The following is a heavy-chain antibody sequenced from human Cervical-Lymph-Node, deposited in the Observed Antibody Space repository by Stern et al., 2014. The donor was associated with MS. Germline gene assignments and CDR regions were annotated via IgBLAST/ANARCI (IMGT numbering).Heavy chain of an antibody. CDR3: ARVRTGFSRGWPYWYFDL. CDR1: GFTFSSYD. Sequence: EVHLVESGGGLVQPGGSLRLSCTASGFTFSSYDMHWVRQATGKGLEWVSAIGTGGDTVYPGAVKGRFTISRENAKNSLYLQMNSLRAEDTAVYFCARVRTGFSRGWPYWYFDLWGRGTLVAVSS. CDR2: IGTGGDT. D-gene: IGHD6-19*01. V-gene: IGHV3-13*01. J-gene: IGHJ2*01.